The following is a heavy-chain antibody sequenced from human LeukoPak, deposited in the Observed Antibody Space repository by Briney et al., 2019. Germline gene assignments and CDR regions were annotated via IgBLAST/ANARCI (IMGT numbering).Heavy chain of an antibody. CDR2: ISSSGSTI. CDR1: GFNFSDYY. CDR3: ARDLVDTAMGGAFDI. V-gene: IGHV3-11*01. J-gene: IGHJ3*02. D-gene: IGHD5-18*01. Sequence: GGSLRLSCAASGFNFSDYYMSWIRPAPGKGLEGVSYISSSGSTIYDADSVKGRFTISRDNAKNSLNLQMNSLRAEDTAVYYCARDLVDTAMGGAFDIWGQGTMVTVSS.